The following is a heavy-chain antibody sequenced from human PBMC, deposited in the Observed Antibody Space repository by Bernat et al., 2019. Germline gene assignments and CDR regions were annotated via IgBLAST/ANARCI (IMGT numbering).Heavy chain of an antibody. V-gene: IGHV3-30*19. CDR2: ISYDGSNK. D-gene: IGHD3/OR15-3a*01. CDR3: ARRDWYGDY. J-gene: IGHJ4*02. Sequence: QVQLVESGGGVVQPGRSLRLSCAASGFTFSSYGMHWVRQAPGKGLEWVAVISYDGSNKYYADSVKGRFTISRDNSKNTLYLQMNSLRAEDTAVYYCARRDWYGDYWGQGTLVTVSS. CDR1: GFTFSSYG.